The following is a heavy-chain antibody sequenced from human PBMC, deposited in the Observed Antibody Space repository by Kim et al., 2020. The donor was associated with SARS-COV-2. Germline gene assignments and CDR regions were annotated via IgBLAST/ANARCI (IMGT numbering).Heavy chain of an antibody. CDR2: IIPIFGTA. Sequence: SVKVSCKASGGTFSSYAISWVRQAPGQGLEWMGGIIPIFGTANYAQKFQGRVTITADESTSTAYMELSSLRSEDTAVYCCARGYVDIVATYNWFDPWGQGTLVTVSS. J-gene: IGHJ5*02. D-gene: IGHD5-12*01. CDR1: GGTFSSYA. CDR3: ARGYVDIVATYNWFDP. V-gene: IGHV1-69*13.